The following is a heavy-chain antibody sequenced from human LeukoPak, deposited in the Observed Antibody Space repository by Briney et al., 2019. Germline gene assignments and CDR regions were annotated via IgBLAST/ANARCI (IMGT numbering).Heavy chain of an antibody. J-gene: IGHJ4*02. V-gene: IGHV3-7*04. Sequence: GGSLRLSCTASGFAFSTYWMTWVRQAPGKGLECVANIKPDGSDKYYVDSVKGRFTISRDNAKNSLYLQLNSLRAEDTAVYYCARGRYSGGGIDNWGQGTLVTVS. CDR1: GFAFSTYW. CDR3: ARGRYSGGGIDN. D-gene: IGHD6-19*01. CDR2: IKPDGSDK.